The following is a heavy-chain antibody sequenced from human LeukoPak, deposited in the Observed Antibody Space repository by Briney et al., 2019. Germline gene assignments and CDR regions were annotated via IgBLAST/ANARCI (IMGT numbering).Heavy chain of an antibody. J-gene: IGHJ4*02. D-gene: IGHD2-2*01. CDR3: VRHLSDITSCPNY. CDR2: IYPGDSRT. V-gene: IGHV5-51*01. CDR1: GYTFATYW. Sequence: NHGESLKISCKGSGYTFATYWIGWVRQMPGKGLEWMGIIYPGDSRTTYSPSFQGQVTISADKSISTAYLQWSSLKASDTAIYYCVRHLSDITSCPNYWSPGTLITVAS.